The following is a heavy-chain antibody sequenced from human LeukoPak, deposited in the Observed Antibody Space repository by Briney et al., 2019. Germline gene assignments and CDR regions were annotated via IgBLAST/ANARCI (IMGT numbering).Heavy chain of an antibody. Sequence: GGSLRLSCAASGFTFSSYAMSWVRRAPGKGLEWVSAISGSGGSTYYADSVKGRFTISRDNSKNTLYLQMNSLRAEDTAVYYCAKSRDTRGQVYYFDYWGQGTLVTVSS. V-gene: IGHV3-23*01. CDR2: ISGSGGST. J-gene: IGHJ4*02. CDR3: AKSRDTRGQVYYFDY. CDR1: GFTFSSYA. D-gene: IGHD3-16*02.